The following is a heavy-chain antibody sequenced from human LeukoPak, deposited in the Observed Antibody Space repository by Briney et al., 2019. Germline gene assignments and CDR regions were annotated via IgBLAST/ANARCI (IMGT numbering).Heavy chain of an antibody. D-gene: IGHD1-7*01. CDR1: GFRFSSYA. J-gene: IGHJ4*02. V-gene: IGHV3-23*01. Sequence: GGSPRLSCAASGFRFSSYAMSWVRQAPGKGLEWVSAISGSGVSTYYADSVKGRFTVSRDNSKNTLYLQMSSLRAEDTAVYYCAKDERNWNYNLASQTYDWGQGTLVTVSS. CDR2: ISGSGVST. CDR3: AKDERNWNYNLASQTYD.